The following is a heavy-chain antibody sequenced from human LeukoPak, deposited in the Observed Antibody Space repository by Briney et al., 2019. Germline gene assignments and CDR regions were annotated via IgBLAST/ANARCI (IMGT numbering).Heavy chain of an antibody. Sequence: GGSLRLSCAASGLTFSSYSMNWVRQAPGKGLEWGSSISSSSSYIYYADSVKGRFTISRDNAKNSLYLQMNSLRAEDTAVYYWARERVHCSGGSCYGGGANNWGQGTLVTVSS. J-gene: IGHJ4*02. CDR3: ARERVHCSGGSCYGGGANN. CDR2: ISSSSSYI. CDR1: GLTFSSYS. D-gene: IGHD2-15*01. V-gene: IGHV3-21*04.